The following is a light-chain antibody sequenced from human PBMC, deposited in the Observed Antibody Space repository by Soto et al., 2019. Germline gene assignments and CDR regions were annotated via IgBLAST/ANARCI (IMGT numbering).Light chain of an antibody. CDR3: LQYGSSSGWT. Sequence: EVVLTQSPGTLSLSPGERATLSCRASQSFSVNFLAWYQHKPGQAPRLLIHGATRATGIPDRFSGCGSGTDSTLTISRPEPEDSAVYSYLQYGSSSGWTFGQGTRVEI. J-gene: IGKJ1*01. CDR1: QSFSVNF. V-gene: IGKV3-20*01. CDR2: GA.